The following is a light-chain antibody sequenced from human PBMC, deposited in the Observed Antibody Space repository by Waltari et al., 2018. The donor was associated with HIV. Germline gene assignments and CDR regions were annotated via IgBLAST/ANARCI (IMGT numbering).Light chain of an antibody. Sequence: EIVMTQSPATLSVSPGERVTLSCRARQSITTQLAWYQQTPGQAPRLLIYGASTSAPGIPDRFSGSGSGTEFTLTISSLQSEDFAIYYCQQYNNWPPWTFGQGTKVEI. J-gene: IGKJ1*01. V-gene: IGKV3-15*01. CDR1: QSITTQ. CDR2: GAS. CDR3: QQYNNWPPWT.